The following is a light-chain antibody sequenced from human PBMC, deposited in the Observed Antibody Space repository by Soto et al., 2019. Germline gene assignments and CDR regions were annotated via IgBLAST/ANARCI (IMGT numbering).Light chain of an antibody. V-gene: IGLV2-14*01. J-gene: IGLJ2*01. Sequence: QSVLTQPASVSGSPGQSITISCTGTSSDVGGYDYVSWYQQYPGKAPKVMIYEVSNRPSGVSNRFSGSKSGNTASLTISGLQAEDEADYYCASYTTITAVVFGGGTKVTVL. CDR2: EVS. CDR1: SSDVGGYDY. CDR3: ASYTTITAVV.